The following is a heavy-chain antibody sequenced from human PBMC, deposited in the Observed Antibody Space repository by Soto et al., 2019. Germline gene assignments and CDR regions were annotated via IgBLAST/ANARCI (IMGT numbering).Heavy chain of an antibody. CDR1: GGSASGYY. Sequence: SETLSLTCALYGGSASGYYWSWIPQPPGKGLEWIGEINHSGSTNYNPSLKSRVTISVDTSKNQFSLKLSSVTAADTAVYYCARGNYYYYGMDVWCQGTTVT. J-gene: IGHJ6*02. CDR3: ARGNYYYYGMDV. CDR2: INHSGST. V-gene: IGHV4-34*01.